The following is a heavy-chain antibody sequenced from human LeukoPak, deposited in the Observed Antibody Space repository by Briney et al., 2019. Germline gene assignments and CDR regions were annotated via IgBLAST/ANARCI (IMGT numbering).Heavy chain of an antibody. V-gene: IGHV3-48*02. CDR2: ISGSTSTI. J-gene: IGHJ4*02. CDR1: GFTFNCYS. CDR3: ARGINYFDY. Sequence: GGSLRLSCAASGFTFNCYSMNWVRRAPGKGLEWVSYISGSTSTIYYADSVKGRFTISRDNAKNSLYLQMSSLRDEDTAVYYCARGINYFDYWGQGTLVTVSS.